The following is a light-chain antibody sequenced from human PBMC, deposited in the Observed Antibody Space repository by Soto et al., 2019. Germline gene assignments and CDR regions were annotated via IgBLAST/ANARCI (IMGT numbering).Light chain of an antibody. J-gene: IGKJ1*01. CDR1: QSVSSSY. CDR2: GAS. CDR3: QQYNNWPRT. V-gene: IGKV3-15*01. Sequence: EIVFTQSPGTLSLSPGERATLSCSASQSVSSSYLAWYQQKPGQAPRLLIYGASTRATGIPARFSGSGSGTDFTLTISSLQFEDFAVYYCQQYNNWPRTFGQGTKVDIK.